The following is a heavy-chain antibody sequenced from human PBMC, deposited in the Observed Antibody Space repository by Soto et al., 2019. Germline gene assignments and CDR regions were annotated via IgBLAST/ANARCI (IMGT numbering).Heavy chain of an antibody. D-gene: IGHD6-19*01. Sequence: QVQLQQWGAGLLKPSETLSLTCAVYGGSFSGYYWSWIRQPPGKGLEWIGEINHSGSTNYNPSLKGRVTISVDTSKNQFSLKLSSVTAADTAVYYCARGQQWLGYGMDVWGQGTTVTVSS. V-gene: IGHV4-34*01. J-gene: IGHJ6*02. CDR3: ARGQQWLGYGMDV. CDR2: INHSGST. CDR1: GGSFSGYY.